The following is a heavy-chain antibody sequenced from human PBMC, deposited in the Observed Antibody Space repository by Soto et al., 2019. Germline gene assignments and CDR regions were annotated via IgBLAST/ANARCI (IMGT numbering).Heavy chain of an antibody. J-gene: IGHJ4*02. V-gene: IGHV1-46*01. Sequence: GASVKLSCKASGYTFTSYYMHWVRQAPGQGLEWMGIINPSGGSTSYAQKFQGRVTMTRDTSTSTVYMELSSLRSEDTAVYYCARDVSGIAAAGTGPTDYWGQGTLVTVSS. CDR1: GYTFTSYY. D-gene: IGHD6-13*01. CDR3: ARDVSGIAAAGTGPTDY. CDR2: INPSGGST.